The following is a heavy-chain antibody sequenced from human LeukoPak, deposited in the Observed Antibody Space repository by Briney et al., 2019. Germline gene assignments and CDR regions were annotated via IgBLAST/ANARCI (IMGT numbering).Heavy chain of an antibody. J-gene: IGHJ4*02. D-gene: IGHD6-19*01. CDR1: GFTFSSYA. CDR2: ISSNGGST. V-gene: IGHV3-64*01. CDR3: ARVGRAVAGLLDY. Sequence: PGGSLRLSCAASGFTFSSYAMHWVRQAPGKGLGYVSAISSNGGSTYYANSVKGRFTISRDNSKNTLYLQMGSLRAEDMAVYYCARVGRAVAGLLDYWGQGTLVTVSS.